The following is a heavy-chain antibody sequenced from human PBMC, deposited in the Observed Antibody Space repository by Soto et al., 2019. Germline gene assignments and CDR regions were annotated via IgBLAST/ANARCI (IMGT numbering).Heavy chain of an antibody. CDR3: ARDGWAATFHYYGMDV. D-gene: IGHD2-15*01. Sequence: PGGSLRLSCAASGFSFGSYAMHWVRQAPGKGLEWVAVISYDGSNKYYADSVKGRFTISRDNSKNTLYLQMNSLRAEDTAVYYCARDGWAATFHYYGMDVWGQGTTVTVSS. CDR1: GFSFGSYA. V-gene: IGHV3-30-3*01. J-gene: IGHJ6*02. CDR2: ISYDGSNK.